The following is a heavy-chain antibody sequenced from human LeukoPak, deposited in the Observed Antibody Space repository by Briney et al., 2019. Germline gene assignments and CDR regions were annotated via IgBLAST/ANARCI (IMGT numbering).Heavy chain of an antibody. J-gene: IGHJ4*02. CDR2: ISGSGGST. Sequence: GGSLRLSCAASGFTFSSYAMSWVRQAPGKGLEWVSAISGSGGSTYYADSVKGRFTISRDNSKNTLYLQMNSLRAEDTAVYYCANHWCGDYGYFDYWGQGTLVTVSS. CDR1: GFTFSSYA. V-gene: IGHV3-23*01. D-gene: IGHD4-17*01. CDR3: ANHWCGDYGYFDY.